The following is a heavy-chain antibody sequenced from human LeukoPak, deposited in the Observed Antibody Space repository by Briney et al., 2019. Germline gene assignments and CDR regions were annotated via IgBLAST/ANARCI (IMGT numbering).Heavy chain of an antibody. CDR2: ISLDGRID. CDR1: GFTFSSYS. V-gene: IGHV3-30*18. CDR3: AKDPTYGYSFES. Sequence: GGSLRLSCAASGFTFSSYSMNWVRQAPGKGLEWVAFISLDGRIDHYADSVKGRFTISRDNSKNTLHLQMNSLRPEDTALYFCAKDPTYGYSFESWGQGTLVTVSS. J-gene: IGHJ4*02. D-gene: IGHD5-18*01.